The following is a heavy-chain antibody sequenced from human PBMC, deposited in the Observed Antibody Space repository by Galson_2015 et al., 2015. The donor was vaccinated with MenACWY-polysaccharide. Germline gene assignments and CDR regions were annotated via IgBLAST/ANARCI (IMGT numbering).Heavy chain of an antibody. D-gene: IGHD6-13*01. CDR2: IYSGGST. CDR1: GFSVSNNY. V-gene: IGHV3-53*01. J-gene: IGHJ6*02. Sequence: SLRLSCAASGFSVSNNYMSWVRQAPGKGLEWVSVIYSGGSTYYADSVKGRFTISRDNSKNTLYLQMNSLRAEDTAVYYCARGVAAAAYAMDVWGQGTTATVSS. CDR3: ARGVAAAAYAMDV.